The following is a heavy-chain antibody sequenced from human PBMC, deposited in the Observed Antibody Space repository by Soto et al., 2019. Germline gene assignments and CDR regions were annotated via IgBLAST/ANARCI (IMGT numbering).Heavy chain of an antibody. D-gene: IGHD2-21*01. J-gene: IGHJ4*02. CDR3: AVGQYLAWSPY. Sequence: QLQLQESGPGLAKPSETLSLTCTVSGGSTSSNNYCWGWIRQPPGKGLEWIGCIYNSAGTYYNPSLKSRVTMSVDTSKNQISLKVSSVTAADTAVYYCAVGQYLAWSPYWGQGALVTVSS. CDR1: GGSTSSNNYC. V-gene: IGHV4-39*01. CDR2: IYNSAGT.